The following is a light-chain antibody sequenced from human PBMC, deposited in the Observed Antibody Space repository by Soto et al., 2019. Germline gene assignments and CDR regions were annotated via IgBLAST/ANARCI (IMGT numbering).Light chain of an antibody. Sequence: QSALTQPASVSGSPGQSITISCTGTNSVVGGYNFVSWYQHYPGKAPKLMIYDVSNRPSGVSDRFSGSKSGNTASLTISGLQAEDEADYYCSLYTSSSTVLFGGGTQLTVL. CDR2: DVS. V-gene: IGLV2-14*03. CDR1: NSVVGGYNF. J-gene: IGLJ2*01. CDR3: SLYTSSSTVL.